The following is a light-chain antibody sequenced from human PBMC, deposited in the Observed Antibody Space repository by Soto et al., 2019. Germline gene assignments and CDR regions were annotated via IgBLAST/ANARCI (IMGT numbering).Light chain of an antibody. CDR3: QQYNIYSQFT. CDR2: KAS. J-gene: IGKJ3*01. V-gene: IGKV1-5*03. CDR1: QSMKNW. Sequence: DIQMTQSPSTLSASVGDRVTITRRSSQSMKNWCAWYQQKTGEAPKLLIYKASTLESVVPSKFSGSGSGTAFILTISCLQPDDFATYYCQQYNIYSQFTFGPGNQVDIK.